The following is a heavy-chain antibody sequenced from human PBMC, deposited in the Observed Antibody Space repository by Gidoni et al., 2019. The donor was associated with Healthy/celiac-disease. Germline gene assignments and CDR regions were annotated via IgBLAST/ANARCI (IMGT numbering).Heavy chain of an antibody. Sequence: QVQLVESGGGVVQPGRSLRLSCAACGFTFSSYCLHWVRQAPGKGLGWVAVISYDGSNKYYADSVKGRFTISRDNSKNTLYLQMNSRRAEDTAVYYCAKGDTYYYDSSGYYSDFDYWGQGTLVTVSS. CDR3: AKGDTYYYDSSGYYSDFDY. CDR1: GFTFSSYC. V-gene: IGHV3-30*18. D-gene: IGHD3-22*01. J-gene: IGHJ4*02. CDR2: ISYDGSNK.